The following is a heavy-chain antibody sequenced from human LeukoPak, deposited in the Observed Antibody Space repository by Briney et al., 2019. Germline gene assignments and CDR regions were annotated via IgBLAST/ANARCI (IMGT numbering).Heavy chain of an antibody. V-gene: IGHV3-21*01. Sequence: PGGSLRLSCVASGFTFSSYSMNWVRQAPGKGLECVSSISSSSRYIYYADSLKGRFTISRDNAKNSLYLQMNSLRAEDTAVYYCARDFALGYCSSTSCPTIDAFDIWGQGTMVTVSS. CDR2: ISSSSRYI. D-gene: IGHD2-2*01. CDR3: ARDFALGYCSSTSCPTIDAFDI. CDR1: GFTFSSYS. J-gene: IGHJ3*02.